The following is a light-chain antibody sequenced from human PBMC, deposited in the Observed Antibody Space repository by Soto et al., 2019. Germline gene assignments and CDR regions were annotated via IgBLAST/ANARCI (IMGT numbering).Light chain of an antibody. CDR3: QQSYSTPRT. Sequence: DIQMTQSPSSLSASVGDRVTITSPGSQSISSYLNWYQQKPGKAPKLLIYATSSLQSRVPSRFSGGASGKDFTLTISSLEPEYFATYYCQQSYSTPRTFGQRTPVHIQ. CDR2: ATS. CDR1: QSISSY. V-gene: IGKV1-39*01. J-gene: IGKJ1*01.